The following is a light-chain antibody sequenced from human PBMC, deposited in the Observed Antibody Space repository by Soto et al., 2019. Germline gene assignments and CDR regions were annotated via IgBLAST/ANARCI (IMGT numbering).Light chain of an antibody. CDR1: QTVLHGSNY. Sequence: DIVLTQSPDSLSVSLGERATINCKSSQTVLHGSNYLAWYQQRAGQPPKLLIYWASTRESGVPDRFSGSGSGTDFTLTISSLQAEDVAVYYCQQYYTTPVTFGQGTKVES. CDR3: QQYYTTPVT. V-gene: IGKV4-1*01. J-gene: IGKJ1*01. CDR2: WAS.